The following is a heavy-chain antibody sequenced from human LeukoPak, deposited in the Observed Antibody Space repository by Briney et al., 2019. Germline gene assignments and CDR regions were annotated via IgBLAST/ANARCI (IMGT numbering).Heavy chain of an antibody. CDR2: IYYSGST. D-gene: IGHD6-19*01. Sequence: SETLSLTCTVSGGSISSYYWSWIRQPPGKGLEWIGYIYYSGSTNYNPSLKSRVTISVDTSKNQFSLKLSSVTAADTAVYYCARYPDSSGDNWFDPWGQGTLVTVSS. J-gene: IGHJ5*02. CDR1: GGSISSYY. V-gene: IGHV4-59*08. CDR3: ARYPDSSGDNWFDP.